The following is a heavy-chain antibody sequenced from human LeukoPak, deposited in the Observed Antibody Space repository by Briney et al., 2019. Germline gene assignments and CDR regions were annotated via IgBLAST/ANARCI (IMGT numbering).Heavy chain of an antibody. CDR2: IYYSGST. CDR1: GGSISSYY. Sequence: SETLSLTCTVSGGSISSYYWSWIRQPPGKGLEWIGYIYYSGSTNYNPSLKGRVTISVDTSKNQFSLKLSSVTAADTAVYYCARVPYYYGMDVWGQGTTVTVSS. CDR3: ARVPYYYGMDV. J-gene: IGHJ6*02. V-gene: IGHV4-59*01.